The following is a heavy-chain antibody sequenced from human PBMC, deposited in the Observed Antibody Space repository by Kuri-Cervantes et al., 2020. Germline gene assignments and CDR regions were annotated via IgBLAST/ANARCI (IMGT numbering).Heavy chain of an antibody. CDR2: IRSSSSTI. CDR1: GLTFSNYN. CDR3: ARVALYCSSTSCRYNYYYYGMDV. D-gene: IGHD2-2*01. V-gene: IGHV3-48*01. Sequence: GGSLRLSCAASGLTFSNYNMNWVRQAPGKGLEWVSYIRSSSSTIYYVDSVEGRFTISRDNAKNSLYLQMNSLRAEDTAVYYCARVALYCSSTSCRYNYYYYGMDVWGQGTTVTVSS. J-gene: IGHJ6*02.